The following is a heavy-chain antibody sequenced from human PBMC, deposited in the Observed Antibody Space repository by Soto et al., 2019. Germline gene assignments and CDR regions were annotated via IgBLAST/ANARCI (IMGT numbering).Heavy chain of an antibody. Sequence: ASVKVFCKAPGDTFTSYYLNWVRQAPGQGLEWMGVINPHGGSTKYAQKFQGRVTMTRDTSRSTVYMELRSPRSDDTAIYYCARSSGGNFGIIIEGSNWFDPWGQGTLVTVSS. CDR2: INPHGGST. V-gene: IGHV1-46*01. CDR3: ARSSGGNFGIIIEGSNWFDP. D-gene: IGHD3-3*01. J-gene: IGHJ5*02. CDR1: GDTFTSYY.